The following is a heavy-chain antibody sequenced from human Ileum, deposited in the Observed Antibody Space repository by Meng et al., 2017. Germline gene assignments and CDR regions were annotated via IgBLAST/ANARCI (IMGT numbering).Heavy chain of an antibody. J-gene: IGHJ5*02. D-gene: IGHD3/OR15-3a*01. Sequence: QVQLKASGQGLVKPSQTLSLTCTVYGGSISSGGYYWGWIRQHPGKGLEWIGYIFYSGSTYYNSSLKSRINISVDTSKNQFSLKVSSVTAADTAVYYCARVRRGLGLRFDPWGQGTLVTVSS. CDR3: ARVRRGLGLRFDP. CDR2: IFYSGST. V-gene: IGHV4-31*03. CDR1: GGSISSGGYY.